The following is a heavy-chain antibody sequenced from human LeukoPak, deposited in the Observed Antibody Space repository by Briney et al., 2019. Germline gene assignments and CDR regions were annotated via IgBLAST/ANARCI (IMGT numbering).Heavy chain of an antibody. Sequence: ASVKVSCKASGYTFTSYDINWMRQATGQGLEWMGWMNPNSGNAGYAQKFQGRVTMTRNTSISTAYMELSSLRSEDTAVYYCAMGDPHYGMDVWGQGTTVTVSS. CDR2: MNPNSGNA. CDR1: GYTFTSYD. V-gene: IGHV1-8*01. J-gene: IGHJ6*02. D-gene: IGHD3-16*01. CDR3: AMGDPHYGMDV.